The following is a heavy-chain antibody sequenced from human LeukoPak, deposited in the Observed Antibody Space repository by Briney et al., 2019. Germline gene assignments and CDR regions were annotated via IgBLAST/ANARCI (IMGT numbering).Heavy chain of an antibody. D-gene: IGHD6-13*01. Sequence: PSETLSLTCTVSGGSISSSSYYWGWIRQPPGKGLEWIGNIYYSGSTHCNPSLKSRVTISADMSKNQFSLKMSSMTAADTAVYYCARRAAGGKYYFDYWGQGTLVTVSS. CDR2: IYYSGST. V-gene: IGHV4-39*01. CDR3: ARRAAGGKYYFDY. CDR1: GGSISSSSYY. J-gene: IGHJ4*02.